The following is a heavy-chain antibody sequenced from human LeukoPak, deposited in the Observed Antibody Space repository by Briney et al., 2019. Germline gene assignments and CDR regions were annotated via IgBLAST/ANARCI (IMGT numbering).Heavy chain of an antibody. CDR1: GFTFSSYG. CDR2: IRYDGSNK. V-gene: IGHV3-30*02. D-gene: IGHD3-10*01. Sequence: GGSLRLSCAASGFTFSSYGMHWVRQAPGKGLEWVVFIRYDGSNKYYADSVKGRFTISRDNSKNTLYLQMNSLRAEDTALYYCAKDWDDYYGSGSYFDYWGQGTLVTVSS. J-gene: IGHJ4*02. CDR3: AKDWDDYYGSGSYFDY.